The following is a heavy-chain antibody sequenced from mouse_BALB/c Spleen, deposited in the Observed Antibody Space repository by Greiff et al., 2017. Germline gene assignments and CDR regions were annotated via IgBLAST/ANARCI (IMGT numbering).Heavy chain of an antibody. J-gene: IGHJ4*01. CDR2: IYPSDSYT. D-gene: IGHD2-4*01. CDR1: GYTFTSYW. Sequence: QVHVKQPGAELVRPGASVKLSCKASGYTFTSYWINWVKQRPGQGLEWIGNIYPSDSYTNYNQKFKDKATLTVDKSSSTAYMQLSSPTSEDSAVYYCTRWGLRRDYAMDYWGQGTSVTVSA. V-gene: IGHV1-69*02. CDR3: TRWGLRRDYAMDY.